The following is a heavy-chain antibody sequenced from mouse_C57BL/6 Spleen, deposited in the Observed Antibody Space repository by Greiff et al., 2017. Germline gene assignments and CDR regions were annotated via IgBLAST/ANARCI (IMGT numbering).Heavy chain of an antibody. Sequence: QVQLQQSGAELVRPGTSVKMSCKASGYTFTNYWIGWAKQRPGHGLEWIGDIYPGGGYTNYNEKFKGKATLTADKSSSTAYMQFSSLTSGDSAIYYCARCDYVPLYYAMDDWGQGTSVTVSS. D-gene: IGHD2-4*01. CDR2: IYPGGGYT. CDR1: GYTFTNYW. V-gene: IGHV1-63*01. CDR3: ARCDYVPLYYAMDD. J-gene: IGHJ4*01.